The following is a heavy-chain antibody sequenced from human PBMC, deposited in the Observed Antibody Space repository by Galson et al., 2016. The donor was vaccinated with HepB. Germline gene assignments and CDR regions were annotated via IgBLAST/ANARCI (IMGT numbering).Heavy chain of an antibody. D-gene: IGHD6-13*01. CDR3: ARVGIGSSWYFDY. CDR1: GFTFSSYW. CDR2: IKQDGSEK. V-gene: IGHV3-7*01. Sequence: SLRLSCAVSGFTFSSYWMSWVRQGPGKGLERVAIIKQDGSEKYYVDSVKGRFTISRDNAKKSLYLQMNSLRAEDTAVYYCARVGIGSSWYFDYWGQGTLVTVSS. J-gene: IGHJ4*02.